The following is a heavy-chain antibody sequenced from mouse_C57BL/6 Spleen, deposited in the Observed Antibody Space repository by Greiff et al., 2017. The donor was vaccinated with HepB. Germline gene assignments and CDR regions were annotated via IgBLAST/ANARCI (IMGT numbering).Heavy chain of an antibody. J-gene: IGHJ2*01. Sequence: EVQLQQSGAELVRPGASVKLSCTASGFNIKDYYMHWVKQRPEQGLEWIGRIDPEDGDTEYAPKFQGKATMTADTSSNTAYLQLSSLTSEDTAVYYCTTYPSTVVAEDYWGQGTTLTVSS. CDR3: TTYPSTVVAEDY. V-gene: IGHV14-1*01. CDR1: GFNIKDYY. CDR2: IDPEDGDT. D-gene: IGHD1-1*01.